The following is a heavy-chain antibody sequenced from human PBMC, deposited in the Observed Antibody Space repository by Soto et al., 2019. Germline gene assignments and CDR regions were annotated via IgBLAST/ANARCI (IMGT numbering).Heavy chain of an antibody. D-gene: IGHD6-13*01. J-gene: IGHJ6*02. Sequence: GGSLRLSCAASGFTFSSYGMHWVRQAPGKGLEWVAVIWYDGSNKYYADSVKGRFTISRDNSKNTLYLQMNSLRAEDTAVYYCARDGAPYSSSWYGLGYYYGMDVWGQGTTVTVSS. CDR2: IWYDGSNK. V-gene: IGHV3-33*01. CDR1: GFTFSSYG. CDR3: ARDGAPYSSSWYGLGYYYGMDV.